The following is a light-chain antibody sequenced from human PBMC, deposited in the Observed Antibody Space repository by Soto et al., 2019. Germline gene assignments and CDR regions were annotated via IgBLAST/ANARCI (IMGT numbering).Light chain of an antibody. CDR3: QQTNTFTLT. Sequence: EIVMTQSPATLSVSPGERATLSCRASQSVSSNLAWYQQKPGQDPRLLIYGASTRAPGISARFSGSGSGTDFNLTISRLQTEDSATYYCQQTNTFTLTFGGGTKLDIK. V-gene: IGKV3-15*01. J-gene: IGKJ4*01. CDR2: GAS. CDR1: QSVSSN.